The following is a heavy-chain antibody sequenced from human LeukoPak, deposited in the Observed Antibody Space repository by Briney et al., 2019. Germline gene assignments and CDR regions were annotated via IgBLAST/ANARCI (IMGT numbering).Heavy chain of an antibody. J-gene: IGHJ3*02. CDR2: ISYDGSNK. CDR3: ARAPNYGSGSYYRDAFDI. CDR1: GFTFSSYA. D-gene: IGHD3-10*01. Sequence: HPGGSLRLSCAASGFTFSSYAMHWVRQAPGKGLEWVAVISYDGSNKYYADSVKGRFTISRDNSKNTLYLQMNSLRAEDTAVYYCARAPNYGSGSYYRDAFDIWGQGTMVTVSS. V-gene: IGHV3-30-3*01.